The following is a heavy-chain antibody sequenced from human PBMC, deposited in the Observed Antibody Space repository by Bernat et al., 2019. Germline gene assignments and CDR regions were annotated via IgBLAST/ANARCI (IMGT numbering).Heavy chain of an antibody. D-gene: IGHD3-3*01. CDR3: ARQDDFWSGFVV. Sequence: EVQLVESGGGLVQPGGSLRLSCAASGFTVSSNYMSWVRQAPGKGLEWVSTIYSDGSTYYADSVRGRFVSSRDNSENTLFLHMSSLRADDMALYYCARQDDFWSGFVVWGQGTLVTVSS. CDR2: IYSDGST. J-gene: IGHJ5*02. CDR1: GFTVSSNY. V-gene: IGHV3-66*04.